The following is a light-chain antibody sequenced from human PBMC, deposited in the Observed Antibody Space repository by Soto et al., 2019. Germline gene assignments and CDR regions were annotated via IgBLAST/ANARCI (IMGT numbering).Light chain of an antibody. CDR2: KAS. CDR1: YKIDNW. V-gene: IGKV1-5*03. CDR3: LHYSTSPLT. J-gene: IGKJ4*01. Sequence: DIQMTQSPSTLSASVGDRGTITCRASYKIDNWLAWFQQKPGKAPKLLIYKASTVESGVPTRFSGSGSETEFTPTISSLQTDEFSSYYGLHYSTSPLTFGGGTRVDI.